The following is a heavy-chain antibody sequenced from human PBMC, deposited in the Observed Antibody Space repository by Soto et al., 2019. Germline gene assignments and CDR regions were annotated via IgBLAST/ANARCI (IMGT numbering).Heavy chain of an antibody. D-gene: IGHD3-16*01. CDR1: GFTFSSYG. J-gene: IGHJ6*02. CDR2: ISYDGSNK. CDR3: AKDSSPGVGELYLRIYYYYGMDV. Sequence: ESGGGVVQPGRSLRLSCAASGFTFSSYGMHWVRQAPGKGLEWVAVISYDGSNKYYADSVKGRFTISRDNSKNTLYLQMNSLRAEDTGVYYCAKDSSPGVGELYLRIYYYYGMDVWGQGTTVTVSS. V-gene: IGHV3-30*18.